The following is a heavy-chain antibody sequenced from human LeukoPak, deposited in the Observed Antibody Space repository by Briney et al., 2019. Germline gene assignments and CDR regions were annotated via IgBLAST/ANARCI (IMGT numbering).Heavy chain of an antibody. J-gene: IGHJ4*02. V-gene: IGHV1-69*06. CDR1: GGTFSSYA. CDR3: ARMWSSGGYIFY. D-gene: IGHD6-19*01. Sequence: VASVKVSCTSSGGTFSSYAISWERQGPGQGIEWMGRIIPIFGTANHAQKFQGRVTITADKSTSTAYMELSSLRSEDTAVYYCARMWSSGGYIFYWGQGTLVTVSS. CDR2: IIPIFGTA.